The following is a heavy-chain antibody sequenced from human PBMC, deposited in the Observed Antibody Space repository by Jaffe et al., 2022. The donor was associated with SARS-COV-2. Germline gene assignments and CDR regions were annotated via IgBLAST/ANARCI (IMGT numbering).Heavy chain of an antibody. Sequence: QLQLQESGPGLVKPSETLSLTCTVSGGSISSSSYYWGWIRQPPGKGLEWIGSIYYSGSTYYNPSLKSRVTISVDTSKNQFSLKLSSVTAADTAVYYCARDVDIVATIDAPGEVHWFDPWGQGTLVTVSS. CDR3: ARDVDIVATIDAPGEVHWFDP. V-gene: IGHV4-39*02. CDR2: IYYSGST. D-gene: IGHD5-12*01. J-gene: IGHJ5*02. CDR1: GGSISSSSYY.